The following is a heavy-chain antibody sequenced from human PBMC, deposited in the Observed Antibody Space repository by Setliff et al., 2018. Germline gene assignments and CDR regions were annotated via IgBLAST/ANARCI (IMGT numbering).Heavy chain of an antibody. V-gene: IGHV3-15*01. Sequence: PGGSLRLSCAASGFTFSDAWMNWVRQAPGKGLEWVGRIKSKTDGGATYYAAPVEGRFTISRDDSINTLYLQMNSLTTEDTGVYYCTTGTNYFGSGSTSHLFYMDVWGKGTTVTVSS. D-gene: IGHD3-10*01. CDR3: TTGTNYFGSGSTSHLFYMDV. CDR1: GFTFSDAW. CDR2: IKSKTDGGAT. J-gene: IGHJ6*03.